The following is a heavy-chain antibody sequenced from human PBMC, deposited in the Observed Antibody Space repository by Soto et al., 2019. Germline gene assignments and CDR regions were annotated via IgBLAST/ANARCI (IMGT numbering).Heavy chain of an antibody. J-gene: IGHJ6*03. CDR2: ISSSSSNI. CDR3: ERGAVDYSNYAGFSKRLDYYYYYMVV. D-gene: IGHD4-4*01. Sequence: GGSLRLSCAASGFTFSSYSMNWVRQAPGKGLEWVSSISSSSSNIYYADSVKGRFTISRDNAKNTLYLQMNSLRAEDTAVYYCERGAVDYSNYAGFSKRLDYYYYYMVVWGKGTPVTVSS. CDR1: GFTFSSYS. V-gene: IGHV3-21*01.